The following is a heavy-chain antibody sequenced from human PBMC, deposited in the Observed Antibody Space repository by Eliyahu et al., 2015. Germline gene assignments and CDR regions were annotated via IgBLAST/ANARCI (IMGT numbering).Heavy chain of an antibody. Sequence: QLQLQESGPGLVKPSETLSLTCTVXGGSISSSSYYWGWIRQPPGKGLEWIGGIYYSGSTYYNPSLKSRVTISVDTSKNQFSLKLSSVTAADTAVYYCARGGQKRITMIVVVEPPFDPWGQGTLVTVSS. CDR1: GGSISSSSYY. V-gene: IGHV4-39*01. J-gene: IGHJ5*02. D-gene: IGHD3-22*01. CDR2: IYYSGST. CDR3: ARGGQKRITMIVVVEPPFDP.